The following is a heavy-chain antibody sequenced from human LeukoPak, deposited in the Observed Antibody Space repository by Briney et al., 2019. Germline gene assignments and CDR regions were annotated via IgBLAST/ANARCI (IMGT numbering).Heavy chain of an antibody. CDR3: AQTPYSGSYAYYFDY. CDR1: GGTFSSYA. CDR2: IIPILGIA. V-gene: IGHV1-69*04. Sequence: PRASVKVSCKASGGTFSSYAISWVRQAPGQGLEWMGRIIPILGIANYAQKFQGRVTITADKSTSTAYMELSSLRSDDTAIYYCAQTPYSGSYAYYFDYWGQGTLVTVSS. J-gene: IGHJ4*02. D-gene: IGHD1-26*01.